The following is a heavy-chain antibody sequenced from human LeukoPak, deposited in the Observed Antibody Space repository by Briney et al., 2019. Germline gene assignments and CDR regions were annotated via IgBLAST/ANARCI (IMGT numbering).Heavy chain of an antibody. D-gene: IGHD3-10*01. Sequence: SQTLSLTCAGSGGSISSGGYSWSWIRQPPGKGLEWIGYIYHSGSTYYNPSLKSRVTISVDRPKNQFSLKLSSVTAADTAVYYCARAVHLMMGSGSYDAGGWFDPWGQGTLVTVSS. V-gene: IGHV4-30-2*01. J-gene: IGHJ5*02. CDR1: GGSISSGGYS. CDR3: ARAVHLMMGSGSYDAGGWFDP. CDR2: IYHSGST.